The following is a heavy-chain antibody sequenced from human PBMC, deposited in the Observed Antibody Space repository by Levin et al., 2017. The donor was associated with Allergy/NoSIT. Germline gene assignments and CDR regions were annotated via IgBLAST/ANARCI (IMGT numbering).Heavy chain of an antibody. V-gene: IGHV3-30*18. CDR3: AKRHNMGSHYFDD. Sequence: PGGSLRLSCAASGFTFRNYGMHWVRQAPGKGLEWVALISVDGRQKYYADSVKGRLSVSRDNSNNALYLQMNSLRAEDTAVYYCAKRHNMGSHYFDDWGQGSLVSVSS. J-gene: IGHJ4*02. CDR1: GFTFRNYG. CDR2: ISVDGRQK. D-gene: IGHD1-14*01.